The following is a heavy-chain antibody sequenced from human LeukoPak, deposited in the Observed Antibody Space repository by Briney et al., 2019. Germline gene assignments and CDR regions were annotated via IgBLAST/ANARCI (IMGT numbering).Heavy chain of an antibody. Sequence: PGGSLRLSCAASGFTFSTYGMHWVRQAPGKGLEWVALIWYDGSNKYYADSVKGRFTISRDNSKNTLYLQMNSLRAEDTAVYYCARGYSSSHDAFDIWGQGTMVTVSS. J-gene: IGHJ3*02. CDR2: IWYDGSNK. D-gene: IGHD6-6*01. CDR3: ARGYSSSHDAFDI. CDR1: GFTFSTYG. V-gene: IGHV3-33*01.